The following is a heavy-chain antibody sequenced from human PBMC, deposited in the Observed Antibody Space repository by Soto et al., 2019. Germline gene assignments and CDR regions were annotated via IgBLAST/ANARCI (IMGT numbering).Heavy chain of an antibody. V-gene: IGHV1-8*01. D-gene: IGHD2-2*01. Sequence: ASVKVSCKASGYTFTSYDINWVRQATGQGLEWMGWMNPNSGNTGYAQKFQGRVTMTRNTSISTANMELSSLRSEDTAVYYCARRGCSLPRSTGCYYYYMDVWGKGTTVTVSS. CDR1: GYTFTSYD. J-gene: IGHJ6*03. CDR2: MNPNSGNT. CDR3: ARRGCSLPRSTGCYYYYMDV.